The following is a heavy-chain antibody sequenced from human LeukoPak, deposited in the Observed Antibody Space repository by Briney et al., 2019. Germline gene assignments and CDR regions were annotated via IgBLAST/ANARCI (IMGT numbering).Heavy chain of an antibody. CDR3: ARAKYGYWYFDL. CDR2: IYYSGST. J-gene: IGHJ2*01. D-gene: IGHD4-17*01. CDR1: GYSISSYY. V-gene: IGHV4-59*01. Sequence: SETLSLTCTVSGYSISSYYWSWIRQPPGKGLEWIGYIYYSGSTNYNPSLKSRVTISVDTSKNQFSLKLSSVTAADTAVYYCARAKYGYWYFDLWGRGTLVTVSS.